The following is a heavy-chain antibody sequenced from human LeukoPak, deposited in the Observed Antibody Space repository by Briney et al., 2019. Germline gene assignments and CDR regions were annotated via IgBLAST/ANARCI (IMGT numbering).Heavy chain of an antibody. CDR3: TRKKPGGYYFEY. D-gene: IGHD3-3*01. J-gene: IGHJ4*02. Sequence: GGSLRLFCAAPGFSFSTYAMHWGRQAPGKGLEWVAFIRYDGNNRYYADSVKGRFTVSRDNSKNTLSLQMNSLRADETAVYYCTRKKPGGYYFEYWCQGTLVTVSS. CDR2: IRYDGNNR. V-gene: IGHV3-30*02. CDR1: GFSFSTYA.